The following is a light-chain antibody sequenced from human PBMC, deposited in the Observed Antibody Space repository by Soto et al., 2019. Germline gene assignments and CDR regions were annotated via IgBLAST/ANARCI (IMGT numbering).Light chain of an antibody. J-gene: IGKJ4*01. CDR1: QGISSW. V-gene: IGKV1D-12*01. CDR3: QQAHSFPLT. Sequence: DIQMTQSPSSVSASVGDRVTITCRASQGISSWLALYQQKPAKAPKLLIYSASTLQSGVPSRFSVSGSGTDFTLTISSLQPEDFATYYCQQAHSFPLTFGGGTKVEIK. CDR2: SAS.